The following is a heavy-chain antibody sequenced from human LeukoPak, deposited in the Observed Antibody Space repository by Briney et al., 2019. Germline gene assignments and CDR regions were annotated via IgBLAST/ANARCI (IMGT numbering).Heavy chain of an antibody. CDR3: ARDFYGIVVVPAARTSFDP. D-gene: IGHD2-2*01. J-gene: IGHJ5*02. V-gene: IGHV1-18*01. Sequence: ASVKVSCKASGYTFTSYGISWVRQAPGQGLEWMGWISAYNGNTNYAQKLQGRVTMTTDTSTSTAYMELRSLRSDDTAVYYCARDFYGIVVVPAARTSFDPWGQGTLVTVSS. CDR2: ISAYNGNT. CDR1: GYTFTSYG.